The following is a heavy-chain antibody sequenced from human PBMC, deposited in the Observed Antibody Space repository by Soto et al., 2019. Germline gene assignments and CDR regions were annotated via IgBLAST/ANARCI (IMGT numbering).Heavy chain of an antibody. J-gene: IGHJ4*02. CDR3: ARAKQFPSRWYYFDY. Sequence: GGALRLSCAASGVTFSSYWMHWVRQAPGKWLVWVSRINSDGSSTSYADSVKGRFTISRDNAKNTLYLQMNSLRAEDTAVYYCARAKQFPSRWYYFDYWGQGTLVTSPQ. D-gene: IGHD6-13*01. V-gene: IGHV3-74*01. CDR2: INSDGSST. CDR1: GVTFSSYW.